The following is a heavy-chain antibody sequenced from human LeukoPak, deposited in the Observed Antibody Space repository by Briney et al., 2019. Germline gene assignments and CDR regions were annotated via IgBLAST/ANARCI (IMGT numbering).Heavy chain of an antibody. CDR3: ARGYSSGAFDI. CDR1: GGSFSGYY. CDR2: IYHSGST. Sequence: SETLSLTCAVYGGSFSGYYWSWIRQPPGKGLEWIGYIYHSGSTYYNPSLKSRVTISVDRSKNQFSLKLSSVTAADTAVYYCARGYSSGAFDIWGQGTMVTVSS. D-gene: IGHD2-21*01. J-gene: IGHJ3*02. V-gene: IGHV4-34*01.